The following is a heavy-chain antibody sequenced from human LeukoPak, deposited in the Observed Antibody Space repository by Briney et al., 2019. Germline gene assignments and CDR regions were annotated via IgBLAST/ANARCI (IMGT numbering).Heavy chain of an antibody. CDR1: GGSISSSSYY. D-gene: IGHD1-26*01. J-gene: IGHJ5*02. Sequence: SETLSLTCTVSGGSISSSSYYWGWIRQPPGKGLEWIGSIYYSGSTYYNPSLKSRVTISVDTSKNQFSLKLSSVTAADTAVYYCAREQWEPRGTWGQGTLVTVSS. V-gene: IGHV4-39*02. CDR2: IYYSGST. CDR3: AREQWEPRGT.